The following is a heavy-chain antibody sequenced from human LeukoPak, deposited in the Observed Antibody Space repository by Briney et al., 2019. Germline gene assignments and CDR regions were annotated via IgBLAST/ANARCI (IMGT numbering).Heavy chain of an antibody. D-gene: IGHD2-21*01. Sequence: GGSLRLSCAASGFTFSTYGMNWVRQAPGKGLEWISYFSDSRSTIYYADSVRGRFTISRDNAQNSLYLQMNSLRGEDTAVYYCARNSGELGAWGQGTLVTVSS. J-gene: IGHJ5*02. CDR2: FSDSRSTI. V-gene: IGHV3-48*01. CDR1: GFTFSTYG. CDR3: ARNSGELGA.